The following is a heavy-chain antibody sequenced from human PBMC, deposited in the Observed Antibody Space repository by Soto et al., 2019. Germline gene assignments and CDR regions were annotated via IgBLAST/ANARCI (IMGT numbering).Heavy chain of an antibody. Sequence: SETLSLTCTVSGGSVSSGSYYWSWIRQPPGKGLEWIGYIYYSGSTNYNPSLKSRVTISVDTSKNQFSLKLSSVTAADTAVYYCERGGSSGGENWFDPWGQGTLVTVSS. CDR3: ERGGSSGGENWFDP. V-gene: IGHV4-61*01. D-gene: IGHD1-26*01. J-gene: IGHJ5*02. CDR2: IYYSGST. CDR1: GGSVSSGSYY.